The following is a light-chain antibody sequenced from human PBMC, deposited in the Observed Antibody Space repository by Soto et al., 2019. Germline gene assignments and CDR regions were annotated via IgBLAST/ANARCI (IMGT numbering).Light chain of an antibody. J-gene: IGLJ1*01. CDR2: SND. Sequence: QSVLTQPSSASGTPGQRVTISCSGSTSNIGSKTVNWYQQLPGTAPKLLIYSNDQRPSGVPDRFSASKSGTSASLAISGLQSGDEADYYCAAWDDSLSGYVFGTGTKLTVL. V-gene: IGLV1-44*01. CDR3: AAWDDSLSGYV. CDR1: TSNIGSKT.